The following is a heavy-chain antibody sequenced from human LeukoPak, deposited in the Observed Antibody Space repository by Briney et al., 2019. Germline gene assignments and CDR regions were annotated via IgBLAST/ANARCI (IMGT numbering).Heavy chain of an antibody. CDR2: IIPIFGTA. J-gene: IGHJ5*02. D-gene: IGHD6-13*01. CDR3: ARGIAAAGTLPSRFDP. CDR1: GGTFSSYA. Sequence: SVKVSCKASGGTFSSYAISWVRQAPGQGLEWMGGIIPIFGTANYAQKFQGRVTITTDETTSTAYMELSSLRSEDTAVYYCARGIAAAGTLPSRFDPWGQGTLVTVSS. V-gene: IGHV1-69*05.